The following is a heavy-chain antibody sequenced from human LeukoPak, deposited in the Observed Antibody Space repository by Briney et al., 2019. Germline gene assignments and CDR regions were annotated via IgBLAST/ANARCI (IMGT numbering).Heavy chain of an antibody. CDR1: GFTFSGYW. CDR3: ATSDDSSGSD. J-gene: IGHJ4*02. CDR2: INRDGSVK. Sequence: GGSLRLSCAASGFTFSGYWMSWVRQAPEKGLEWVANINRDGSVKHYVDSAKGRFTISRDNAKNSLYLQMNSLRAEDTALYYCATSDDSSGSDWGQGTLVTASS. D-gene: IGHD3-22*01. V-gene: IGHV3-7*01.